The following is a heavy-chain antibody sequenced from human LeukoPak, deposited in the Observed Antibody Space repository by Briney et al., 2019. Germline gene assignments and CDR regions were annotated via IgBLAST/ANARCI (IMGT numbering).Heavy chain of an antibody. Sequence: ASVKVSCKASGYTFTGYYMHWVRQAPGKGLEWMGGFDPEGGETIYAQKFQGRVTMTEDTSTDTAYMELSSLRSEDTAVYYCATGGGIMPGAFDIWGQGTMVTVSS. D-gene: IGHD3-16*01. J-gene: IGHJ3*02. CDR2: FDPEGGET. CDR1: GYTFTGYY. CDR3: ATGGGIMPGAFDI. V-gene: IGHV1-24*01.